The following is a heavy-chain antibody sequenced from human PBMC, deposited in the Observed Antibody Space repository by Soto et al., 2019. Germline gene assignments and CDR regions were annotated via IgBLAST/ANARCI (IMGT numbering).Heavy chain of an antibody. CDR2: IYPGDSDT. J-gene: IGHJ6*02. Sequence: PVESLKISCKGSGYSCTSYWIGWVRQMPGKGLEWMGIIYPGDSDTRYSPSFQGQVTISADKSISTAYLQWSSLKASDTAMYYCAGGGVRGVITRTRDYYGMDVWGQGTTVTVSS. CDR1: GYSCTSYW. CDR3: AGGGVRGVITRTRDYYGMDV. V-gene: IGHV5-51*01. D-gene: IGHD3-10*01.